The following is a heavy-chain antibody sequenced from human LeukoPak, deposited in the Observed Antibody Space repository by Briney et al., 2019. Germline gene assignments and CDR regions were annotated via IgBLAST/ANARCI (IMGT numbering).Heavy chain of an antibody. CDR2: ISAYNGNT. V-gene: IGHV1-18*01. CDR1: GYTFTRYG. D-gene: IGHD1-7*01. Sequence: APVKVSCKASGYTFTRYGISWVRQAPGHRLEWMGWISAYNGNTNYAQKLQCRVTMTTDTSTSTAYMELRSLRSDDTAVYYCARAGLTGTTPFDPWGQGTLVTVSS. J-gene: IGHJ5*02. CDR3: ARAGLTGTTPFDP.